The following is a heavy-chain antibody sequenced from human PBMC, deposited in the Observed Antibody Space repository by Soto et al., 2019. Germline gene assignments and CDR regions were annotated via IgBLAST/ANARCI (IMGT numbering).Heavy chain of an antibody. CDR3: ARRPHFDYGGNSGMGMEAFDI. CDR1: GYSFTSYW. CDR2: IYPGDSDT. J-gene: IGHJ3*02. Sequence: PGESLKISCKGSGYSFTSYWIVLVRQMPGKGLGWMGIIYPGDSDTRYSPSFQGQVTISADKSISTAYLQWSSLKASDTAMYYCARRPHFDYGGNSGMGMEAFDIWGQGTMVTVSS. V-gene: IGHV5-51*01. D-gene: IGHD4-17*01.